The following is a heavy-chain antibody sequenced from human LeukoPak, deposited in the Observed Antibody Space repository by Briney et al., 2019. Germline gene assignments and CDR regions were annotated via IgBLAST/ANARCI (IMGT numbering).Heavy chain of an antibody. CDR1: GYTFTSYG. J-gene: IGHJ4*02. CDR3: ARDLWYSSGRYFDY. Sequence: ASVRVSCKASGYTFTSYGISWVRQAPGQGLEWVGWVSGFNGNTNYAQKFQGRVTMTTDTSASTVYMELRSLTSDDTAVYYCARDLWYSSGRYFDYWGQGTLVTVSS. V-gene: IGHV1-18*01. D-gene: IGHD6-19*01. CDR2: VSGFNGNT.